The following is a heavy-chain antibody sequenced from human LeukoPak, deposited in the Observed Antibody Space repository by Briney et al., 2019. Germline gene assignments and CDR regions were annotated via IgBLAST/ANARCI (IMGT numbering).Heavy chain of an antibody. D-gene: IGHD6-6*01. CDR2: IIPIFGTA. CDR3: ARAARPWNWFDP. V-gene: IGHV1-69*05. J-gene: IGHJ5*02. Sequence: SVKVSCKASGGTFSSSAISWVRQAPGQGLEWMGGIIPIFGTANYAQKFQGRVTITTDESTSTAYMELSSLRSEDTAVYYCARAARPWNWFDPWGQGTLVTVSS. CDR1: GGTFSSSA.